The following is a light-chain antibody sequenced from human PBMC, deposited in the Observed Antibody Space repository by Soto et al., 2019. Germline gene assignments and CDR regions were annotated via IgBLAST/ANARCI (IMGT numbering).Light chain of an antibody. CDR1: QSVNNN. J-gene: IGKJ1*01. CDR2: GTY. CDR3: QQYNNRPPGT. Sequence: EAVMTQSPSTLSVSPVERSTLSFIASQSVNNNLAWYQQKPGQPPRLLIYGTYTRATGVPARFSGSGSGTEFTLTISSLQSEDFAVYYCQQYNNRPPGTFGQGTKVDI. V-gene: IGKV3-15*01.